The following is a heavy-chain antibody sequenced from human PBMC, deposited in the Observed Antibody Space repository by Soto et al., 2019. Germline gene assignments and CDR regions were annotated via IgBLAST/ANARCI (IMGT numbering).Heavy chain of an antibody. Sequence: SETLSLTCTVSGGSISSYYLSWIRQPPGKGLEWIGYIYYSGTTDEIQSLKTRITMSVDKSGNQVSLDLTSLAAADTDVYFCARGFSYRWVYWGQGILVTVSS. CDR1: GGSISSYY. CDR2: IYYSGTT. J-gene: IGHJ4*02. CDR3: ARGFSYRWVY. D-gene: IGHD3-16*02. V-gene: IGHV4-59*12.